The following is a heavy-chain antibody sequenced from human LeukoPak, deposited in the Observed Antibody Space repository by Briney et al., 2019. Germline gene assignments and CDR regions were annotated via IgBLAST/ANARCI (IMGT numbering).Heavy chain of an antibody. CDR3: ARALFDYVWGSYRYTD. J-gene: IGHJ4*02. CDR1: GYTFTSYD. CDR2: MNPNSGNT. Sequence: ASVKVSCKASGYTFTSYDINWVRQATGQGLEWMGWMNPNSGNTGYAQKFQGRVTMTRNASISTAYMELSSLRSEDTAVYYCARALFDYVWGSYRYTDWGQGTLVTVSS. V-gene: IGHV1-8*01. D-gene: IGHD3-16*02.